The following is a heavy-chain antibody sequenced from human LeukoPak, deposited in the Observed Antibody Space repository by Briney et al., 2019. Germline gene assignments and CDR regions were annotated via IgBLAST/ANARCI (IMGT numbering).Heavy chain of an antibody. CDR2: ISYDGSNK. V-gene: IGHV3-30*04. D-gene: IGHD2-15*01. CDR3: ARGSSGGDY. J-gene: IGHJ4*02. CDR1: GFTFSSYA. Sequence: GRSLRLSCAASGFTFSSYAMHWVRQAPGKGLEWVAVISYDGSNKYYADSVKGRFTISRDNSKNTLYLQMNSLRAEDAAVYYCARGSSGGDYWGQGTLVTVSS.